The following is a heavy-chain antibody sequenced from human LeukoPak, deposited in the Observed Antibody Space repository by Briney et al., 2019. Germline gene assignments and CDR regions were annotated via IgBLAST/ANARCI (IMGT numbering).Heavy chain of an antibody. CDR1: GXTLTTYA. CDR3: ARGGSIAARPIDY. D-gene: IGHD6-6*01. V-gene: IGHV3-23*01. CDR2: ITASGPTT. J-gene: IGHJ4*02. Sequence: GGSLRLSCAASGXTLTTYAMTWVRQAPGKGLEWVSGITASGPTTYYADSVKGRFTISRDNSKNTLFLQMGSLRAEDMAVYYCARGGSIAARPIDYWGQGTLVTVSS.